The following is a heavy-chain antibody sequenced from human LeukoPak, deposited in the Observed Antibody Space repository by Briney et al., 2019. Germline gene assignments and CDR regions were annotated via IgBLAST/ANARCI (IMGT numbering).Heavy chain of an antibody. V-gene: IGHV3-7*05. Sequence: GGSLRLSCAASGFTFSSHWGSWVRQAPGKGLEWVAHIKPDGSEKDYVDFVKGRFTISRDNARNSLYLQMNSLRAEDTAVYYCARGYYGMDVWGQGTTVIVSS. J-gene: IGHJ6*02. CDR3: ARGYYGMDV. CDR1: GFTFSSHW. CDR2: IKPDGSEK.